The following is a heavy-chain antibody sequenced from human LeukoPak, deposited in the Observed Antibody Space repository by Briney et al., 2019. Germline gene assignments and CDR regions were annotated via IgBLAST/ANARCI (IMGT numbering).Heavy chain of an antibody. Sequence: ASVKVSCKASGYTFTGYYMHWVRQAPGQGLEWTGWINPNSGGTNYAQKFQGRVTMTRDTSISTAYMELSRLRSDDTAVYYCARAYCTNGVCYTLFDYWGQGTLVTVSS. CDR3: ARAYCTNGVCYTLFDY. CDR1: GYTFTGYY. V-gene: IGHV1-2*02. J-gene: IGHJ4*02. D-gene: IGHD2-8*01. CDR2: INPNSGGT.